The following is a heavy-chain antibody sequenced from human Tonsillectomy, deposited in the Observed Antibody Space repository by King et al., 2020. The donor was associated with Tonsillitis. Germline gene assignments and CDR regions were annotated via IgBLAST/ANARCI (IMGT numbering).Heavy chain of an antibody. CDR3: AKGVQLVIISTYSYYFDY. D-gene: IGHD3-22*01. Sequence: VQLVESGGGVVQPGGSLRLSCAASGFTFSNYGMHWVRQAPGKGLEWVAFIRYDGSNRYYANSVKGRFTISRDSSKNTLYLQMNSLRAEDTAVYYCAKGVQLVIISTYSYYFDYWGQGTLVTVSS. CDR1: GFTFSNYG. CDR2: IRYDGSNR. J-gene: IGHJ4*02. V-gene: IGHV3-30*02.